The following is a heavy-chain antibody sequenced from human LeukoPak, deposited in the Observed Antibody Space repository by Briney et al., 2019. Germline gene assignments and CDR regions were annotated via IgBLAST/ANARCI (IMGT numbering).Heavy chain of an antibody. D-gene: IGHD4-17*01. CDR2: IYTSGST. CDR1: GGSISSGSYY. J-gene: IGHJ5*02. Sequence: SETLSLTCTVSGGSISSGSYYWSWLRQPAGKGLEWIGRIYTSGSTNYNPSLKSRVTISVDTSKNQFSLKLSSVTAADTAVYYCARGLPSTVTTPFDPWGQGTLVTVSS. CDR3: ARGLPSTVTTPFDP. V-gene: IGHV4-61*02.